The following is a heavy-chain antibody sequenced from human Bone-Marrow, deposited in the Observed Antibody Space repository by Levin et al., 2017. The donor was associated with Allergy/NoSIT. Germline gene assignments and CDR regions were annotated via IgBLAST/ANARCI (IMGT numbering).Heavy chain of an antibody. Sequence: KASETLSLTCTVSGGSISSGDYYWSWIRQSPGKGPEWIGYTHYSGNSYYNPSLKSRVIISVDTSKNQFSLKLSSVTAADTAVYHCARWFCSGGSCYFIEYWGQGTLVTVSS. J-gene: IGHJ4*02. CDR2: THYSGNS. CDR1: GGSISSGDYY. CDR3: ARWFCSGGSCYFIEY. D-gene: IGHD2-15*01. V-gene: IGHV4-30-4*01.